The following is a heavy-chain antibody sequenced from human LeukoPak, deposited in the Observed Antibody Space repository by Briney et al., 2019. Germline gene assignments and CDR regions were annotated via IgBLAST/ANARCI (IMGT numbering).Heavy chain of an antibody. J-gene: IGHJ4*02. Sequence: GGSLRLSCAASGFTFSSYAMHWVRQAPGKGLEWVAVISYDGSNKYYADSVKGRFTISRDNSKNTLYLQMNSLRAEDTAVYYCASQWELLRGIGLVFDYWGQGTLVTVSS. CDR1: GFTFSSYA. D-gene: IGHD1-26*01. CDR2: ISYDGSNK. CDR3: ASQWELLRGIGLVFDY. V-gene: IGHV3-30-3*01.